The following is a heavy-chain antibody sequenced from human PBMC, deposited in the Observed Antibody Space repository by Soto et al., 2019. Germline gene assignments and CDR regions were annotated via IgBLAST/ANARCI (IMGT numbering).Heavy chain of an antibody. D-gene: IGHD3-22*01. V-gene: IGHV3-23*01. CDR1: GLTFSTYA. CDR3: AKDYYYDTSGPDY. Sequence: LRLSCAASGLTFSTYAMSWVRQAPGKGLEWVSAISGSGGSTYYADSVKGRFTISRDNSKNTLYLQMNSLRAEDTAVYYCAKDYYYDTSGPDYWGQGTLVTVSS. J-gene: IGHJ4*02. CDR2: ISGSGGST.